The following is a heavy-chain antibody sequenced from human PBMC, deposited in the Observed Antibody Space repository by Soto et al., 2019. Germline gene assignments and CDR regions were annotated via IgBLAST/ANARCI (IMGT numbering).Heavy chain of an antibody. V-gene: IGHV4-34*01. Sequence: SETLSLTCAVYGGSFSGYYWSWIRQPPGKGLEWIVEINHSGSTNYNPSLKSRVTISVDTSKNQFSLKLSSVTAADTAVYYCARAEIVVVVAATADYYYYGMDVWGQGTTVTVSS. J-gene: IGHJ6*02. CDR2: INHSGST. D-gene: IGHD2-15*01. CDR1: GGSFSGYY. CDR3: ARAEIVVVVAATADYYYYGMDV.